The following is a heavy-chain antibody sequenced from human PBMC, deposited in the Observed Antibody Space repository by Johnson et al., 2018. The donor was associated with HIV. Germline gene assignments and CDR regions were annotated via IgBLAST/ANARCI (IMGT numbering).Heavy chain of an antibody. CDR1: GFTVSRNY. V-gene: IGHV3-66*01. CDR2: IYSGGST. J-gene: IGHJ3*02. CDR3: ARGYILTGDSGVFDR. D-gene: IGHD3-9*01. Sequence: VQLVESGGGLVQPGGSLRLSCAASGFTVSRNYMSWVRQAPGKGLEWVSVIYSGGSTHYADSVKGRFTISRDNSKNTVYLQMNSLRAEDTAVYYCARGYILTGDSGVFDRWGQGTMVTVSS.